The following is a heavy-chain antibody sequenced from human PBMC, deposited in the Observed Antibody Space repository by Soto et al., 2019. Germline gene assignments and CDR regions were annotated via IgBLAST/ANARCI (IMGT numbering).Heavy chain of an antibody. CDR3: ARHQGEQSAFDI. J-gene: IGHJ3*02. Sequence: PGESLKISCEASGYSFTFYWIGWVRQMPGKGLEWMGIIYPDDSDTRYSPSFQGQVTISADKSITTAFLRWSSLKASDTGMYYCARHQGEQSAFDIWGQGTMVTVSS. CDR2: IYPDDSDT. V-gene: IGHV5-51*01. CDR1: GYSFTFYW. D-gene: IGHD3-16*01.